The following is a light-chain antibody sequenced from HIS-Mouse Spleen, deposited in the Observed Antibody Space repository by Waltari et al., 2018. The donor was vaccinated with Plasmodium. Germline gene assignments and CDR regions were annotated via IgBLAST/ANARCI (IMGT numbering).Light chain of an antibody. CDR2: GAS. V-gene: IGKV3-15*01. J-gene: IGKJ3*01. CDR3: QQYNNWSFT. CDR1: QSVSSN. Sequence: EIVMTQSPATLSVSPGERATLSCRASQSVSSNLAWYQQKPGQAPRLLSYGASTMATGIPARFSGSGSGTECTLTISSLQSEDFAVYYCQQYNNWSFTFGPGTKVDIK.